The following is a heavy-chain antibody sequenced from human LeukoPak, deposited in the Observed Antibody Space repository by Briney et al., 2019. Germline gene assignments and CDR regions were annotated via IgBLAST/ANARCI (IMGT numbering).Heavy chain of an antibody. Sequence: SETLSLTCTVSGGSISSYYWGWIRQPPGKGLEWIGSIYHSGSTYYNPSLKSRVTISVDTSKNQFSLKLSSVTAADTAVYYCARESREYSSSSVDYWGQGTLVTVSS. CDR1: GGSISSYY. CDR3: ARESREYSSSSVDY. CDR2: IYHSGST. D-gene: IGHD6-6*01. V-gene: IGHV4-38-2*02. J-gene: IGHJ4*02.